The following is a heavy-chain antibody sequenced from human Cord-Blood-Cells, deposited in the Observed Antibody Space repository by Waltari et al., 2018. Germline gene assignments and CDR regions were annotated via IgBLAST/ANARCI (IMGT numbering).Heavy chain of an antibody. Sequence: QVQLQQWGAGLLKPSETLSLTCAVYGGSFRGYYWSWIRHPPGKGLEWIGEINHSGSTNYNPSLKSRVTISVDTSKNQFSLKLSSVTAADTAVYYCARGGVVTYYDFWSGYYFDYWGQGTLVTVSS. CDR1: GGSFRGYY. V-gene: IGHV4-34*01. D-gene: IGHD3-3*01. J-gene: IGHJ4*02. CDR3: ARGGVVTYYDFWSGYYFDY. CDR2: INHSGST.